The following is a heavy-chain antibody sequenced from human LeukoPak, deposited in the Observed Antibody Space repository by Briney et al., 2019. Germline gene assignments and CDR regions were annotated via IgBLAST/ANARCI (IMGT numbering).Heavy chain of an antibody. J-gene: IGHJ4*02. Sequence: GGSPRLSCEASGFTFTTYSMTWVRQAPGKGLEWVSIISSGSSAIFSADALKGRFTISRDDAKNLLYLDMNSLRAEDTAVYYCARDGYDYVWGSYRAGFDYWGQGTLVTVSS. CDR3: ARDGYDYVWGSYRAGFDY. CDR2: ISSGSSAI. D-gene: IGHD3-16*01. CDR1: GFTFTTYS. V-gene: IGHV3-21*01.